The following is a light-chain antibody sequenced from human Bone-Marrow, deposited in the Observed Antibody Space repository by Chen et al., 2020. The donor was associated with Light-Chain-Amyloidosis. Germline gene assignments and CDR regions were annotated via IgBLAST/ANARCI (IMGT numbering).Light chain of an antibody. V-gene: IGLV3-21*02. CDR3: QVWDRSSDRPV. J-gene: IGLJ3*02. Sequence: SYLMTQPSSVSVPPGPTAADACGGNNIGSTSVHWYQQTPGQAPLLVVYDDSDRPSGIPERLSGSNSGNTATLTISRVEAGDEADYYCQVWDRSSDRPVFGGGTKLTVL. CDR2: DDS. CDR1: NIGSTS.